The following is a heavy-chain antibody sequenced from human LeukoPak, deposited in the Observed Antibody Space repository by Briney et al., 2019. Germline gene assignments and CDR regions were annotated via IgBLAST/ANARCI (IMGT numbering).Heavy chain of an antibody. D-gene: IGHD3-22*01. Sequence: SQTLSLTCAISGDSVSSNSAAWNWIRQSPSRGLEWLGRTYYRSKWYNDYAVSVKSRITINPDTSKNQFSLQLNSVTPEDTAVYYCARERLFSISNHRDYYYYYMDVWGKGTTVTVSS. CDR3: ARERLFSISNHRDYYYYYMDV. J-gene: IGHJ6*03. V-gene: IGHV6-1*01. CDR1: GDSVSSNSAA. CDR2: TYYRSKWYN.